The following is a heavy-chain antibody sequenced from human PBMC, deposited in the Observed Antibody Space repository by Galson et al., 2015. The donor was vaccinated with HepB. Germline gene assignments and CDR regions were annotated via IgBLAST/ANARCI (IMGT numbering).Heavy chain of an antibody. V-gene: IGHV3-64D*06. J-gene: IGHJ5*02. CDR3: VKDGDSGSGSYRLEKVHRYYWFDA. D-gene: IGHD3-10*01. Sequence: SLRLSCAASGFIFSGYAMHWVRQAPGKGLEYVSGVSNSGRNTNYAASVKGRVTISRDNYKNTLYLEMSSLRAEDTAVYYCVKDGDSGSGSYRLEKVHRYYWFDARGQGTLVTVSS. CDR1: GFIFSGYA. CDR2: VSNSGRNT.